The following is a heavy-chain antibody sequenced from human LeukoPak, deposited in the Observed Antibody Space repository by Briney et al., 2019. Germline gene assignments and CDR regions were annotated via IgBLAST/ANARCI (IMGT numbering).Heavy chain of an antibody. CDR3: AKIVGATNGYFGY. CDR2: INPSIGTT. D-gene: IGHD1-26*01. J-gene: IGHJ4*02. CDR1: GYTFTNYY. Sequence: ASVKVSCKASGYTFTNYYIHWVRQAPGQGLEWMGIINPSIGTTSYAQKFQGRITMTRDTSTSTVYMELSSLRSEDTAVYYCAKIVGATNGYFGYWGQGTLVTVSS. V-gene: IGHV1-46*01.